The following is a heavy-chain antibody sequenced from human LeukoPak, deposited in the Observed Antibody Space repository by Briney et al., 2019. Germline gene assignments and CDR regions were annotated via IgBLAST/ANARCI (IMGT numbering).Heavy chain of an antibody. CDR1: GFTFSSYG. V-gene: IGHV3-33*01. Sequence: PGRSLRLSCAASGFTFSSYGMHWVRQAPGKGLEWVAVIWCDGSNKYYADSVKGRFTISRDNSKNTLYLQMNSLRAEDTAVYYCARAGNYYYYYMDVWGKGTTVTVSS. J-gene: IGHJ6*03. CDR3: ARAGNYYYYYMDV. D-gene: IGHD1-14*01. CDR2: IWCDGSNK.